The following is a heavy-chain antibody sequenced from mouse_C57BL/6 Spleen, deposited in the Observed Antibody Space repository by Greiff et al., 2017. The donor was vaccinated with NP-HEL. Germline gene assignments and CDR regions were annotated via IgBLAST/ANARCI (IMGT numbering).Heavy chain of an antibody. CDR3: ARGGTTGFAY. CDR1: GYTFTSYG. D-gene: IGHD1-1*01. V-gene: IGHV1-81*01. Sequence: VQLQQPGAELARPGASVMLSCKASGYTFTSYGISWVKQRTGQGLEWIGEIYPRSGNTYYNEKFKGKATLTADKSSSTAYMELRSLTSEDSAVYFCARGGTTGFAYGGQGTLVTVSA. CDR2: IYPRSGNT. J-gene: IGHJ3*01.